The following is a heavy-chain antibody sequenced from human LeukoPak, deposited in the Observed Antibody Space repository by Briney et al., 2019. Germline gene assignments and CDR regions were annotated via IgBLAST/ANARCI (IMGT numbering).Heavy chain of an antibody. V-gene: IGHV3-30-3*01. Sequence: PGRSLRLSCAASGFTFSSYAMHWVRQAPGKGLEWVAVISYDGSNKYYADSVKGRFTISRDNSKDTLYLQMNSLRAEDTAVYYCARDMARGAYYYYGMDVWGQGTTVTVSS. CDR3: ARDMARGAYYYYGMDV. CDR2: ISYDGSNK. J-gene: IGHJ6*02. CDR1: GFTFSSYA. D-gene: IGHD3-10*01.